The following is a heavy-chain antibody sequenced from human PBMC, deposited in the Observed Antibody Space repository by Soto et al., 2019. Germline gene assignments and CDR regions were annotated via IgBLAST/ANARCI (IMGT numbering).Heavy chain of an antibody. CDR1: GGSISSRGYY. Sequence: QVQLQESGPGLVKPSQTLSLTCTVSGGSISSRGYYWDWIRQHPGEGLEWIGYISYRGTTNYNPSLQSRVTFSVDTSNNQLSLKLSSVTAADTAVYYCARDHGPRGAFDFWGQGTMVTVSS. CDR3: ARDHGPRGAFDF. J-gene: IGHJ3*01. D-gene: IGHD3-10*01. CDR2: ISYRGTT. V-gene: IGHV4-31*03.